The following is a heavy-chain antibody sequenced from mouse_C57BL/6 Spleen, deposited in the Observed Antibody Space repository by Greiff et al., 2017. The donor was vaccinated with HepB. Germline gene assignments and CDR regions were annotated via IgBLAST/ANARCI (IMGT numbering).Heavy chain of an antibody. CDR3: ARGRDYGSSYGYFDV. D-gene: IGHD1-1*01. CDR1: GYTFTDYH. V-gene: IGHV1-18*01. J-gene: IGHJ1*03. Sequence: EVQLQQSGPELVKPGASVKIPCKASGYTFTDYHMDWVKQSHGKSLEWIGDINPNNGGTIYNQKFKGKATLTVDKYSSTAYMELRSLTSEDTAVYYCARGRDYGSSYGYFDVWGTGTTVTVSS. CDR2: INPNNGGT.